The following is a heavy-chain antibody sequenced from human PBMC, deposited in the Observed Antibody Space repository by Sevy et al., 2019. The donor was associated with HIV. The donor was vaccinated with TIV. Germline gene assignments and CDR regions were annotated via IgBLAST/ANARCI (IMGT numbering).Heavy chain of an antibody. V-gene: IGHV3-7*03. CDR1: GFTFSSYW. D-gene: IGHD2-15*01. J-gene: IGHJ6*02. Sequence: GGSLRLSCAASGFTFSSYWMSWVHQAPGKGLEWVANIKQDGSEKYYVDSVKGRFTISRDNAKNSLYLQMNSLRAEDTAVYYCARDRRGGYCSGGSCYSYGMDVWGQGTTVTVSS. CDR3: ARDRRGGYCSGGSCYSYGMDV. CDR2: IKQDGSEK.